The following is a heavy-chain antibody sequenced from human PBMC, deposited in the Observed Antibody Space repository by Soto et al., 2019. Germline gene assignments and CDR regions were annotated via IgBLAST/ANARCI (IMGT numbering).Heavy chain of an antibody. CDR1: GFTFTSYW. CDR2: IKQDGGEK. Sequence: EVQLVESGGGLVQPGGSLRLSCAASGFTFTSYWMTWVRQAPGKGLEWVANIKQDGGEKYYVGSVKGRFTISRDNAENSLYLQWDSLRAEDAAVYYCARGAFPTWGTYPLYYWGQSTLVTVSS. CDR3: ARGAFPTWGTYPLYY. V-gene: IGHV3-7*04. J-gene: IGHJ4*02. D-gene: IGHD3-16*02.